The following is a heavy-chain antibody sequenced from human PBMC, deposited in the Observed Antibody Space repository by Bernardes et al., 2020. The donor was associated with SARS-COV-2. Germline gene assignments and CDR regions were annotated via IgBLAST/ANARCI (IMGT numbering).Heavy chain of an antibody. Sequence: SETLSRTCTVSGGSISSSNYYWGWIRQPPGKGLEWIGSIYSSGSSYYNPSLQSRVRESVDTSKNQFSLRLSFVSAADTAVYYCAGSSCGIDCYIGGLRSWDYGMDVWGQGTTVTVSS. CDR3: AGSSCGIDCYIGGLRSWDYGMDV. CDR2: IYSSGSS. V-gene: IGHV4-39*01. D-gene: IGHD2-21*02. CDR1: GGSISSSNYY. J-gene: IGHJ6*02.